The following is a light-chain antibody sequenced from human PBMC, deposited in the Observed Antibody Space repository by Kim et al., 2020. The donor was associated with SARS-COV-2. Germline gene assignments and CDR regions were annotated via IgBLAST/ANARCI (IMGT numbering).Light chain of an antibody. CDR1: HSVNSN. CDR2: GAS. Sequence: SPGASATLSSRASHSVNSNLALYQQEPGQAPRHLIYGASTRATGIPARFSSSESGTEFTLTISSLQSEDCAVYYCQQYNNWPWTFRQRTKVDIK. J-gene: IGKJ1*01. V-gene: IGKV3-15*01. CDR3: QQYNNWPWT.